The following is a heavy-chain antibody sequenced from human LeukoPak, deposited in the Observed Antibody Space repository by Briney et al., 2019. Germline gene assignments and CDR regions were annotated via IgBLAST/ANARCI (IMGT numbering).Heavy chain of an antibody. D-gene: IGHD2-2*02. V-gene: IGHV1-2*02. CDR1: GYTLTRYV. CDR2: ITPSGST. J-gene: IGHJ4*02. Sequence: ASVKVSSKAGGYTLTRYVVDCWPQAPGQGLEWMGWITPSGSTNYPQKFQGGVAITWDTSITTAYMNLNRLTPDDTAVYYCASPLYGCGFAHVDYWGQGALVTVSS. CDR3: ASPLYGCGFAHVDY.